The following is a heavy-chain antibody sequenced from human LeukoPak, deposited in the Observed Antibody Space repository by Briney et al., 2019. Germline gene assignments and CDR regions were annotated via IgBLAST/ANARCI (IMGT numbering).Heavy chain of an antibody. V-gene: IGHV1-46*01. CDR2: INPSDGST. Sequence: ASVKVSCKASGYTFTNYYMHWVRQAPGQGLEWMGIINPSDGSTSYAQKFQGRVTMTRDTSTSTVYMELSRLRSDDTAVYYCARDLGPQNAVDHTWGQGTLVTVSS. J-gene: IGHJ4*02. CDR1: GYTFTNYY. CDR3: ARDLGPQNAVDHT. D-gene: IGHD7-27*01.